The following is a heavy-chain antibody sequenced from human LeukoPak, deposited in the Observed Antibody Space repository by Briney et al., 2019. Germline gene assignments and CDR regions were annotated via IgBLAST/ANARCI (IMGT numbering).Heavy chain of an antibody. CDR1: GGSFSGYY. Sequence: SETLSLTCAVYGGSFSGYYWSWIRQPPGKGLEWIGEINHSGSTNYNPSRKSRVTISVDTSKNQFSLKLSSVTAADTAVYYCARGRSSRNRPRLDYWGQGTLVTVSS. CDR3: ARGRSSRNRPRLDY. CDR2: INHSGST. J-gene: IGHJ4*02. D-gene: IGHD1-14*01. V-gene: IGHV4-34*01.